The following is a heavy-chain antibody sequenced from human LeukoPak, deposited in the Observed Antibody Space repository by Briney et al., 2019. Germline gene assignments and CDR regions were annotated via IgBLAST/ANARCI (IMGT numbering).Heavy chain of an antibody. Sequence: GGSLRLSCAASGFTFSSYAMSWVRQAPGKGLEWVSAISGSGSSTYYADSVKGRFTISRDNSKNTLSLQMNSLRAEDRAVYYCAKGGSFYDSSGYADYWGQGTLVTVSS. V-gene: IGHV3-23*01. CDR2: ISGSGSST. CDR3: AKGGSFYDSSGYADY. CDR1: GFTFSSYA. D-gene: IGHD3-22*01. J-gene: IGHJ4*02.